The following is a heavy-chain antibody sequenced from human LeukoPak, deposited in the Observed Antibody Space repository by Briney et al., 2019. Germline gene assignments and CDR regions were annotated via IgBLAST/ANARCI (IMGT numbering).Heavy chain of an antibody. CDR2: ISGSGGST. Sequence: GGSLRLSCAASGFTFSSYAMSWVRQAPGRGLEWVSAISGSGGSTYYADSVKGRFTISRDNSKNTLYLQMNSLRAEDTAVYYCAKAYYDFWSGYYGPDYYYGMDVWGQGTTVTVSS. CDR3: AKAYYDFWSGYYGPDYYYGMDV. CDR1: GFTFSSYA. J-gene: IGHJ6*02. V-gene: IGHV3-23*01. D-gene: IGHD3-3*01.